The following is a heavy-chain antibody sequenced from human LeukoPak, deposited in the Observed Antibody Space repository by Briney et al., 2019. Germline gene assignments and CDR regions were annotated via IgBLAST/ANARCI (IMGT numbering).Heavy chain of an antibody. V-gene: IGHV3-23*01. CDR3: AKGTYYYDNGNNWFDP. CDR1: GFTFSSYA. D-gene: IGHD3-22*01. CDR2: ISGSGGST. J-gene: IGHJ5*02. Sequence: GGSLRLSCAASGFTFSSYAMSWVRQAPGKGLEWVSAISGSGGSTYYADSVKGRFTISRDNSKNTLYLQMNSLRAEDTAVYYCAKGTYYYDNGNNWFDPWGQGTLVTVSS.